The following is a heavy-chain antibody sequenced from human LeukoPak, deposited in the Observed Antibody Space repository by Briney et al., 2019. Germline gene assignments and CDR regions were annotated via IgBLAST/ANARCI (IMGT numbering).Heavy chain of an antibody. J-gene: IGHJ4*02. V-gene: IGHV4-31*03. CDR3: ARESYDSSGKPGGFDY. D-gene: IGHD3-22*01. Sequence: SETLSLTCTVSGGSISSGGYYWSWIRQHPGKGLEWIGYIYYSGSTYYNPSLKSRVTISVDTSKNQFSLKLSSVTAADTAVYYCARESYDSSGKPGGFDYWGQGTLVTVSS. CDR1: GGSISSGGYY. CDR2: IYYSGST.